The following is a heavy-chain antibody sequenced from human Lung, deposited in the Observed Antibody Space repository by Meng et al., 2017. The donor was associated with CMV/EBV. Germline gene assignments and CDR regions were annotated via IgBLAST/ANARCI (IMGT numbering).Heavy chain of an antibody. Sequence: QGPWWDSGPGLVKASGTLSLTCAVSGGSISSSNWWSWVRQPPGKGLEWIGEIYHSGSTNYNPSLKSRVTISVDKSKNQFSLKLSSVTAADTAVYYCASFPPPGKQWLVTDYWGQGTLVTVSS. J-gene: IGHJ4*02. D-gene: IGHD6-19*01. V-gene: IGHV4-4*02. CDR1: GGSISSSNW. CDR3: ASFPPPGKQWLVTDY. CDR2: IYHSGST.